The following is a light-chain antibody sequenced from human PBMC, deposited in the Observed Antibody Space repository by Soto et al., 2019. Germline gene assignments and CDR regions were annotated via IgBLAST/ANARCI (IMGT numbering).Light chain of an antibody. CDR1: STDVGNYNY. CDR3: NSYTTSSTHV. V-gene: IGLV2-14*03. CDR2: DVS. J-gene: IGLJ1*01. Sequence: QSALTQPASVSGSPGQSIAISCTGTSTDVGNYNYVSWYQQHPGRAPQLMIYDVSNRPSGVSDRFSGSKSGNTASLTISGLQPEDEADYYCNSYTTSSTHVFGTGTKLTVL.